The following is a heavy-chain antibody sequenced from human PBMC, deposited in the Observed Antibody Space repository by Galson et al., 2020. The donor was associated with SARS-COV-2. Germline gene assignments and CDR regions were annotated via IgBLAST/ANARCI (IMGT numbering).Heavy chain of an antibody. Sequence: TGGSLRLSCAASGFNLSSYGMHWVRQAPGKGLEWVAVISYDGSNKYYADSVKGRFTISRDNSKNTLYLQMNSLRAEDTAVYYCAKDAVRGGNGFFGYYYYGMDVWGQGTTVTVSS. CDR3: AKDAVRGGNGFFGYYYYGMDV. CDR1: GFNLSSYG. J-gene: IGHJ6*02. D-gene: IGHD3-10*01. V-gene: IGHV3-30*18. CDR2: ISYDGSNK.